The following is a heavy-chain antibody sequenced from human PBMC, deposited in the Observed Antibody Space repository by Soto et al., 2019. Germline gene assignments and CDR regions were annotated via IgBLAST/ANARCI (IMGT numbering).Heavy chain of an antibody. CDR1: VYSITVTA. CDR2: IYYRGST. Sequence: PSANRCLSAAVSVYSITVTAQNLIRPPVRKPLEWIGYIYYRGSTNYNPSLKGRLTLSVDTSKNQIFLRLNSVTAADTAVYYCASSAIVGREVNTWFDPWGQGLLVT. V-gene: IGHV4-59*01. D-gene: IGHD1-26*01. CDR3: ASSAIVGREVNTWFDP. J-gene: IGHJ5*02.